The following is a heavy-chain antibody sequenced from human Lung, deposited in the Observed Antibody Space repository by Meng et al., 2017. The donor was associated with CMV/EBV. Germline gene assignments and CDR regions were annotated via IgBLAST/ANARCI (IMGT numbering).Heavy chain of an antibody. Sequence: TVSRGSISSSSNYWGWVRQAPGKGLEWIGSMLYGGSTFYNPSLKSRVSISIDVSKNQFSLSLSSVTAADTAVYYCARVWGGDNWLDPWGQGILVTVS. CDR1: RGSISSSSNY. V-gene: IGHV4-39*07. CDR2: MLYGGST. D-gene: IGHD3-16*01. CDR3: ARVWGGDNWLDP. J-gene: IGHJ5*02.